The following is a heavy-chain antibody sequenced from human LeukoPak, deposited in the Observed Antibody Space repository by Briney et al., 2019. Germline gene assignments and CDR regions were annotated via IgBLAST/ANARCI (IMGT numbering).Heavy chain of an antibody. V-gene: IGHV4-31*03. CDR1: GGAMSSGGYY. CDR2: IYYSGST. J-gene: IGHJ5*01. D-gene: IGHD2-2*01. Sequence: PAETLSLTCTVSGGAMSSGGYYWSWIRQHPGKALEWIWYIYYSGSTYYHPSLKTRAPISVDTSKNQFSLKLSSVTAADTAVYYCARGRSPSCYPDSWGPGTPVTVSS. CDR3: ARGRSPSCYPDS.